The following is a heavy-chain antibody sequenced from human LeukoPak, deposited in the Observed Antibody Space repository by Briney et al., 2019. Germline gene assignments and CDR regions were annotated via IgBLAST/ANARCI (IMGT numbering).Heavy chain of an antibody. Sequence: GGSLRLSCAASGFTFSSYAMSWVRQAPGKGLEWVSAISGSGGSTYYADSVKGRFTISRDNAKNSLYLQMNSLRAEDTALYYCARAHSVDTAMALGYWGQGTLVTVSS. CDR3: ARAHSVDTAMALGY. CDR1: GFTFSSYA. D-gene: IGHD5-18*01. V-gene: IGHV3-23*01. J-gene: IGHJ4*02. CDR2: ISGSGGST.